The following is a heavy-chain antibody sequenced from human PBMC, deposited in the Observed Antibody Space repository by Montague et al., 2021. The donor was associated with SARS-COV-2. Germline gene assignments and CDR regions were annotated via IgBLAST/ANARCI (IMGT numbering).Heavy chain of an antibody. D-gene: IGHD3-22*01. Sequence: SETLSLTCTVSGGSITNNIDYWAWIRQPPGKGLVWIGSIYYTGNTYYNPSLKSRVTISVVMSKNHFTLKLSSVAAAETAVYYCARLKRYFDSSGSPSAFDFWGQGTKVTVSS. CDR2: IYYTGNT. V-gene: IGHV4-39*02. CDR3: ARLKRYFDSSGSPSAFDF. J-gene: IGHJ3*01. CDR1: GGSITNNIDY.